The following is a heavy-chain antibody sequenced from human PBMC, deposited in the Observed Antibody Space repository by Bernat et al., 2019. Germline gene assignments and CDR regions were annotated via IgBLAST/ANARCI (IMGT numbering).Heavy chain of an antibody. CDR2: ISWNSGSI. D-gene: IGHD2-15*01. Sequence: EVQLVESGGGLVQPGRSLRLSCAASGFTFDDYAMHWVRQAPGKGLEWVSGISWNSGSIGYADSVKGRFTISRDNAKNSLYLQMNSLRAEDTALYYCAKDGGCSYDYWGQGTLVTVSS. CDR3: AKDGGCSYDY. V-gene: IGHV3-9*01. CDR1: GFTFDDYA. J-gene: IGHJ4*02.